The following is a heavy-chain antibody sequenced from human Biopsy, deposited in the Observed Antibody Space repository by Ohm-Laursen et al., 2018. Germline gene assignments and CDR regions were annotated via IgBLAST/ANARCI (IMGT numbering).Heavy chain of an antibody. CDR3: TVELGRGCH. CDR2: IKSKSDGEAK. CDR1: GFTFTHAW. V-gene: IGHV3-15*05. J-gene: IGHJ4*02. Sequence: SLRLSCAASGFTFTHAWMSWVRQGPGKGLEWLGRIKSKSDGEAKDYAAAVQRRFAISRDDSTNTFYLQMNSLKSEDTGVFYCTVELGRGCHWGQGTLVAVSS. D-gene: IGHD1-26*01.